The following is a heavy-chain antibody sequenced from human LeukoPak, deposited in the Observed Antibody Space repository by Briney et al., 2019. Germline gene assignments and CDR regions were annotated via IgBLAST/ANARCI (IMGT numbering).Heavy chain of an antibody. J-gene: IGHJ5*02. CDR3: ARGYCSGGTCYLVENWLDP. D-gene: IGHD2-15*01. Sequence: ASVKVSCKASGYTFTDYFMHWVRQAPGQGLEWMGRINPNSGGTDYAQNFQGRVTMTRDTSISTAYMELSRLRSDDTAVYYCARGYCSGGTCYLVENWLDPWGQGTLVTVSS. CDR2: INPNSGGT. CDR1: GYTFTDYF. V-gene: IGHV1-2*06.